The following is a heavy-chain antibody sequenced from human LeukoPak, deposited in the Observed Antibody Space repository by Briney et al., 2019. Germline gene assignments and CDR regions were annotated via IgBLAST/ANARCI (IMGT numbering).Heavy chain of an antibody. D-gene: IGHD3-3*01. J-gene: IGHJ5*02. CDR3: ARDYLPFSYYDFWSGYYSGNWFDP. CDR2: INAGNGNT. V-gene: IGHV1-3*01. CDR1: GYTFTSYA. Sequence: GASVKVSCKASGYTFTSYAMHWVRQAPGQRLEWMGWINAGNGNTKYSQKFQGRVTITRDTSASTACMELSSLRSEDTAVHYCARDYLPFSYYDFWSGYYSGNWFDPWGQGTLVTVSS.